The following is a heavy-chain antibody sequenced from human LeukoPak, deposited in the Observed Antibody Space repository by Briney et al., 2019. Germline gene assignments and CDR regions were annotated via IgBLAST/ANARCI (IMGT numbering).Heavy chain of an antibody. V-gene: IGHV3-30*04. Sequence: GGSLRLSCAASGFTFSSYAMHWVRQAPGKGLEWVAVISYDGSNKYYADSVMGRFTISRDNSKNTLYLQMNSLGAEDTAVYYCARDRPLGLGYCSGGSCYTSYYYYGMDVWGQGTAVTVSS. CDR2: ISYDGSNK. CDR3: ARDRPLGLGYCSGGSCYTSYYYYGMDV. D-gene: IGHD2-15*01. CDR1: GFTFSSYA. J-gene: IGHJ6*02.